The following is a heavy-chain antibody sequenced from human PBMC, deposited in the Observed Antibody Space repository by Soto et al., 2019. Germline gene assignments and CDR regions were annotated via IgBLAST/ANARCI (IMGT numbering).Heavy chain of an antibody. CDR2: IYWDDDK. Sequence: QITLKESGPTLVKPTQSLTLTGNFSGFSLNTDRMGVGWIRQPPGKALEWLAIIYWDDDKHYSPSLKNRLTSTKDTSKKRDVLTIIYMDHVAKATYFCAHTISREYFHHLGRGTVV. J-gene: IGHJ1*01. V-gene: IGHV2-5*02. CDR1: GFSLNTDRMG. CDR3: AHTISREYFHH.